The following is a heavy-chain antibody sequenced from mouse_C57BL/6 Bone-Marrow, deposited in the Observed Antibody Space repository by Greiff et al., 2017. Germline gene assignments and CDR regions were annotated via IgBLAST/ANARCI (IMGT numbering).Heavy chain of an antibody. Sequence: EVMLVESGGDLVKPGGSLKLSCAASGFTFSSYGMSWVRQTPDKRLEWVATISSGGSYTYYPDSVKGRFTISRDNAKNTLYLQMSSLKSEDTAMYYCARLITTVVATYYAMDYWGQGTSVTVSS. CDR3: ARLITTVVATYYAMDY. CDR1: GFTFSSYG. J-gene: IGHJ4*01. CDR2: ISSGGSYT. D-gene: IGHD1-1*01. V-gene: IGHV5-6*02.